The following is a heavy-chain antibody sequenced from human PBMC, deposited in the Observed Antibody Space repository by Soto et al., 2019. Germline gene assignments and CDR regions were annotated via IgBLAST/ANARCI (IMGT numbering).Heavy chain of an antibody. V-gene: IGHV4-39*01. CDR2: IYYSGST. J-gene: IGHJ5*02. CDR3: ARHDIVVVPAAMRSWVGWFDP. D-gene: IGHD2-2*01. CDR1: GGSISSSSYY. Sequence: QLQLQESGPGLVKPSETLSLTCTVSGGSISSSSYYWGWIRQPPGKGLEWIGSIYYSGSTYYNPSLKSRVTLSVDTSKNQFSLKLSSVTAADTAVYYCARHDIVVVPAAMRSWVGWFDPWGQGTLVTVSS.